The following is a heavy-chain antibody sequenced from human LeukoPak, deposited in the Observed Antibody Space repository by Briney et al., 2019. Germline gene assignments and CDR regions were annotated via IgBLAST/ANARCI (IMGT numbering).Heavy chain of an antibody. CDR3: ARVYFDWSEYFQH. CDR2: INPNSGGT. CDR1: VYTFTGYY. J-gene: IGHJ1*01. Sequence: GASVSVSCKASVYTFTGYYMHWVRQAPGQGLEWMGWINPNSGGTNYAQKFQGRVTMTRDTSISTAYMELSRLRSDDTAVYYCARVYFDWSEYFQHWGEGTLVTVSS. V-gene: IGHV1-2*02. D-gene: IGHD3-9*01.